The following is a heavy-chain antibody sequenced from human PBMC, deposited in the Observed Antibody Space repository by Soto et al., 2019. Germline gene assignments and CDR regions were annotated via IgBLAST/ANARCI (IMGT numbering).Heavy chain of an antibody. CDR3: ARDFWDSSSWYSSYYYGMDV. J-gene: IGHJ6*02. CDR1: GFTFSSYA. Sequence: PGGSLRLSCAASGFTFSSYAMHWVRQAPGKGLEWVAVISYDGSNKYYADSVKGRFTISRDNSKNTLYLQMNSLRAEDTAVYYCARDFWDSSSWYSSYYYGMDVWGQGTTVTVSS. CDR2: ISYDGSNK. D-gene: IGHD6-13*01. V-gene: IGHV3-30-3*01.